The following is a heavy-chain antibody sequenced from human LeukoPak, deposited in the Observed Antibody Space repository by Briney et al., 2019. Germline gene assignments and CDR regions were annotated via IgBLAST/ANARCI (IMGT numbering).Heavy chain of an antibody. CDR1: GYTFTSYG. CDR3: AKDLGRITGSTFDY. D-gene: IGHD1-20*01. V-gene: IGHV1-18*01. J-gene: IGHJ4*02. CDR2: ISAYNGNT. Sequence: ASVKVSCKASGYTFTSYGISWVRQAPGQGLEWMGWISAYNGNTNYAQKLQGRVTMTTDTSTSTAYMELRSLRSDDTAVYYCAKDLGRITGSTFDYWGQGTLVTVSS.